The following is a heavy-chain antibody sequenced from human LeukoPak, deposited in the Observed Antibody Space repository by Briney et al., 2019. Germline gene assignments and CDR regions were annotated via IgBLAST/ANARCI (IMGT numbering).Heavy chain of an antibody. CDR3: ARRGYSGYGPSWFDY. CDR1: GFTFSSYW. J-gene: IGHJ4*02. Sequence: PGGSLRLSCAASGFTFSSYWMHWVRQAPGKGLVWVSRINSDGSGTSYADSVKGRFTISRDNAKNTLYLQMNSLRAEDTAVYYCARRGYSGYGPSWFDYWGQGTLVTVSS. D-gene: IGHD5-12*01. V-gene: IGHV3-74*01. CDR2: INSDGSGT.